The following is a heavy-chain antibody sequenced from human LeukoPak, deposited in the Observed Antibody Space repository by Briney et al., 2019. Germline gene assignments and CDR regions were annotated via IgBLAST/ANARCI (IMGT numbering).Heavy chain of an antibody. D-gene: IGHD3-22*01. Sequence: GGSLRLSCAASGFTFSDYALGWVRQAPGRGLEWVATLSGSGAGTYYSDSVQGRFTISRDNAKNSLYLQMNSLRAEDTAVYYCARDYYDSSGSWGQGTLVTVSS. CDR1: GFTFSDYA. V-gene: IGHV3-23*01. J-gene: IGHJ4*02. CDR2: LSGSGAGT. CDR3: ARDYYDSSGS.